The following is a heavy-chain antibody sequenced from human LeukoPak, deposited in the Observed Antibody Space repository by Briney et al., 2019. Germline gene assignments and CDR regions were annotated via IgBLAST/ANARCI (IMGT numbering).Heavy chain of an antibody. D-gene: IGHD3-22*01. V-gene: IGHV3-9*01. CDR1: GFTFSSYA. CDR3: AKDAMTSGYAYYFDY. Sequence: PGGSLRLSCAASGFTFSSYAMHWVRQAPGKGLEWVSGISWNSGSIGYADSVKGRFTISRDNAKNSLYLQMNSLRAEDTALYYCAKDAMTSGYAYYFDYWGQGTLVTVSS. CDR2: ISWNSGSI. J-gene: IGHJ4*02.